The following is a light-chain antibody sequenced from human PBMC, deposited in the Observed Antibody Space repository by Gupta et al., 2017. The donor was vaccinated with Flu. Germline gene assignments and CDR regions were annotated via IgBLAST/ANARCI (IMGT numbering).Light chain of an antibody. CDR3: QTWGTGIQV. Sequence: QLVLTQSPSASASLGASVKRPCTLSSGHSSYAIAWHQQQPEKGPRYLMKLNSDGSHSKGDGIPDRFSGSSSGAERYLTISSLQSEDEADYYCQTWGTGIQVFGGGTKLTVL. CDR1: SGHSSYA. CDR2: LNSDGSH. J-gene: IGLJ3*02. V-gene: IGLV4-69*01.